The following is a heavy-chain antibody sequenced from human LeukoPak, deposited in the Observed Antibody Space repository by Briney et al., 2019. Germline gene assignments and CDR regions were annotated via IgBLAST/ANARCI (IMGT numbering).Heavy chain of an antibody. V-gene: IGHV3-23*01. D-gene: IGHD3-10*01. J-gene: IGHJ4*02. CDR2: FSGSGGST. CDR3: ARAYYYGSGSHNTPKYYFDY. Sequence: PGGSLRLSCAASGFTFSSYGMHWVRQAPGKGLEWVSAFSGSGGSTYYADSVKGRFTISRDNPKNALYLQMNSLRAEDTAVYYCARAYYYGSGSHNTPKYYFDYWGQGTLVTVSS. CDR1: GFTFSSYG.